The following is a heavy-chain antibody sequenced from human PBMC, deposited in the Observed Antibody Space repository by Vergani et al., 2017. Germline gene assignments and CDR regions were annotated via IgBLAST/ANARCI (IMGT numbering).Heavy chain of an antibody. Sequence: QVQLQESGPGLVKPSETLSLTCTVSGGSISSYYWSWIRQPPGKGLEWIGYIYYSGSTNYKPSLKSRVTISVDTSKNQFSLKLSSVTAADTAVYYCARGLPGGLAFDIWGQGTMVTVSS. CDR1: GGSISSYY. CDR2: IYYSGST. V-gene: IGHV4-59*01. CDR3: ARGLPGGLAFDI. J-gene: IGHJ3*02.